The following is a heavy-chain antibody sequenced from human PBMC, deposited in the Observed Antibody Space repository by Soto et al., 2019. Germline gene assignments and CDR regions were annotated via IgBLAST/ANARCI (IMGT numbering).Heavy chain of an antibody. CDR1: GYTFTSYA. D-gene: IGHD6-19*01. V-gene: IGHV1-3*01. J-gene: IGHJ4*02. CDR3: ARDLGGWPDY. Sequence: QVQLVQSGAEVKKPGASVKVSCKASGYTFTSYAIHWVRQAPGQRLEWMGWINAGNGNTKYSQKFQDRVTITRDTSASTADMGLSSLGSEDTAVYSCARDLGGWPDYWGQGTLVTVSS. CDR2: INAGNGNT.